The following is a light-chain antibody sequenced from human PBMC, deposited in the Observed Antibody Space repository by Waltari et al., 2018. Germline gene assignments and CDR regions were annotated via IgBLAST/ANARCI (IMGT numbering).Light chain of an antibody. CDR2: GAS. V-gene: IGKV3-20*01. CDR1: QSVSSTY. Sequence: EIVLTQSPGTLSLSPGERATLSCRASQSVSSTYLAWYQQKPGQAPRLLIYGASSRATGIPDRFSGSGSGTDFILIISRLEPEDFAVYYCQQYGSSPRTFGQGTKLEIK. J-gene: IGKJ2*01. CDR3: QQYGSSPRT.